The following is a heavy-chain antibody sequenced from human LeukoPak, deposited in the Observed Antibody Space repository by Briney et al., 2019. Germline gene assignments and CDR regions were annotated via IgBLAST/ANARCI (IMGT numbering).Heavy chain of an antibody. J-gene: IGHJ4*02. D-gene: IGHD6-19*01. V-gene: IGHV3-21*01. CDR2: ISSSSSYI. CDR1: GFTFSSYS. CDR3: ASSIAVAGTENYFDY. Sequence: PGGSLRLSCAASGFTFSSYSMNWVCQAPGKGLEWVSSISSSSSYIYYADSVKGRFTISRDNAKNSLYLQMNSLRAEDTAVYYCASSIAVAGTENYFDYWGQGTLVTVSS.